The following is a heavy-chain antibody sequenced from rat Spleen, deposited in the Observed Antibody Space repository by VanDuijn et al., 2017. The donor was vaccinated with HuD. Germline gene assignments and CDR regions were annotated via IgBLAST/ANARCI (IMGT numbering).Heavy chain of an antibody. CDR1: GFSLTSYN. CDR2: ISYDGSNT. Sequence: VQLKESGPGLVQPSQTLSLTCTVAGFSLTSYNVHWVRQAPTKGLEWVATISYDGSNTYYRDSVRGRFTISRDNVKSTLYLQMDSLRSEDTATYYCARLRWDVMDAWGQGASVTVSS. CDR3: ARLRWDVMDA. J-gene: IGHJ4*01. V-gene: IGHV5-29*01. D-gene: IGHD1-5*01.